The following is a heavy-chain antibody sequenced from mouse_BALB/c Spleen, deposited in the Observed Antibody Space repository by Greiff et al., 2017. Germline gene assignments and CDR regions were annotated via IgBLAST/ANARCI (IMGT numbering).Heavy chain of an antibody. J-gene: IGHJ1*01. Sequence: EVKLVESGGGLVKLGGSLKLSCAASGFTFSSYYMSWVRQTPEKRLELVAAINSNGGSTYYPDTVKGRFTISRDNAKNTLYLQMSSLKSEDTALYYCASSTTVVAYWYFDVWGAGTTVTVSS. D-gene: IGHD1-1*01. V-gene: IGHV5-6-2*01. CDR2: INSNGGST. CDR3: ASSTTVVAYWYFDV. CDR1: GFTFSSYY.